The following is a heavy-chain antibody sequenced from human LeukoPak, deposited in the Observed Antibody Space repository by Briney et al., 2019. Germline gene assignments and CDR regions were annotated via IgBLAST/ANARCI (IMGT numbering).Heavy chain of an antibody. J-gene: IGHJ6*02. CDR2: ISSSSSYI. CDR1: GFTFSSYS. Sequence: GGSLRLSCAASGFTFSSYSMNWVRQAPGKGLEWVSSISSSSSYIYYADSVKGRFTISRDNAKNSLYLQMNSLRAVDTAVYYCARDPDYYGSGSPYGMDVWGQGTTVTVSS. D-gene: IGHD3-10*01. CDR3: ARDPDYYGSGSPYGMDV. V-gene: IGHV3-21*01.